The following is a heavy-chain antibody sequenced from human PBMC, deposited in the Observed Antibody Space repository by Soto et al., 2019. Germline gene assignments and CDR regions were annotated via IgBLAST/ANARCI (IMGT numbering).Heavy chain of an antibody. CDR2: ISGSGGST. Sequence: PGGSLRLSCAASGFTFSSYAMSWVRQAPGKGLEWVSAISGSGGSTYYADSVKGRFTISRDNSKNTLYLQMNSLRAEDTAVYYCAKEAYDSSGYQVRNAFDIWGQGTMVTVSS. CDR1: GFTFSSYA. CDR3: AKEAYDSSGYQVRNAFDI. D-gene: IGHD3-22*01. V-gene: IGHV3-23*01. J-gene: IGHJ3*02.